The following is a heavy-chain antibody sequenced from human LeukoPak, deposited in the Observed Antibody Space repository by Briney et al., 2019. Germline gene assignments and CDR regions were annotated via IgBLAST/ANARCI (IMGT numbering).Heavy chain of an antibody. D-gene: IGHD2-15*01. CDR3: TRRKGCNGGSCYGDTFDY. J-gene: IGHJ4*02. V-gene: IGHV4-59*11. CDR1: GGSISSHY. CDR2: IYYSGIT. Sequence: SQTLSLTCTVSGGSISSHYWSWIRQFPGNGLEWIGSIYYSGITSYNPSLKSRVTLSVHTSKNQFSLRLSSVAAADTAVYYCTRRKGCNGGSCYGDTFDYWGQGTLVTVSS.